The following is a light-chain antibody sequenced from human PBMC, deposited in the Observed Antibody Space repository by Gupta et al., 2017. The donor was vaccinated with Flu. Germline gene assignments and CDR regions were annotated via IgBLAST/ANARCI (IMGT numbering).Light chain of an antibody. CDR1: NIGSKA. J-gene: IGLJ3*02. V-gene: IGLV3-21*02. CDR2: DDS. Sequence: GGNNIGSKAVDWYQQRPGQDPVLIVNDDSGRPSGIPERFYGSNSENTATLTVTRVEAGDEAGCYCQVWDSSSDHVVFGGGTKLTVL. CDR3: QVWDSSSDHVV.